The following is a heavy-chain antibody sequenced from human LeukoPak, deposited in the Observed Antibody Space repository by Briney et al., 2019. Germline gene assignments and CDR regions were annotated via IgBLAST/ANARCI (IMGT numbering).Heavy chain of an antibody. Sequence: GGSLRLSCAASGFTFSSNAMSWVRQAPGKWLEWVSAIGGSDGSTYYADSVKGRFTISRDNSKNTLYLQMNSLRAEDTAVYYCAKDRGVTAVYYMDVWGKGTTVTVSS. J-gene: IGHJ6*03. V-gene: IGHV3-23*01. D-gene: IGHD2-21*02. CDR1: GFTFSSNA. CDR2: IGGSDGST. CDR3: AKDRGVTAVYYMDV.